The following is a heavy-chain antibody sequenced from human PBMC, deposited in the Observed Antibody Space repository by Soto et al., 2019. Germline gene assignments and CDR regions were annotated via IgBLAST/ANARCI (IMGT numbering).Heavy chain of an antibody. V-gene: IGHV4-31*03. D-gene: IGHD6-6*01. CDR3: ARCSSIAGLYYGMDV. J-gene: IGHJ6*02. CDR1: GGSISSGGYY. CDR2: NYYSGIT. Sequence: QVQLQESGPGLVKPSQTLSLTCTVSGGSISSGGYYWTWIRQHPGKVLEWIGYNYYSGITYYNPSLKSRVTSSLYTSKNPSSLKLSSVTAADTAVYYCARCSSIAGLYYGMDVWGQGTTVTVSS.